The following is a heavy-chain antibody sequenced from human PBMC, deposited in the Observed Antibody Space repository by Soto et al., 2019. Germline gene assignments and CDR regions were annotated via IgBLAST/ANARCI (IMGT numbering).Heavy chain of an antibody. V-gene: IGHV4-30-2*01. D-gene: IGHD4-17*01. Sequence: SETLSLTSAVSGGSISSGCYSWSWIRQPPGKGLEWIGYIYHSGSTYYNPSLKSRVTISVDRSKNQFSLKLSSVTAADTAVYYCARAGYGDPTVDYWGQGTLVTVSS. CDR1: GGSISSGCYS. CDR2: IYHSGST. CDR3: ARAGYGDPTVDY. J-gene: IGHJ4*02.